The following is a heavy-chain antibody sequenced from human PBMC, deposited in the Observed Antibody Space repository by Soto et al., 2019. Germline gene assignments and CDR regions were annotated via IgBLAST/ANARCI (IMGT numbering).Heavy chain of an antibody. D-gene: IGHD6-13*01. CDR1: GDSVSSNSTA. CDR2: TYYRSKWYN. CDR3: ARDRRGYSSSRYVFDSEQNWFDP. V-gene: IGHV6-1*01. Sequence: SQTLSLTCAISGDSVSSNSTAWNWIRQSPSRGLEWLGRTYYRSKWYNDYAVSVKSRITINPDTSKNQFSLQLNSVTPEDTAVYYCARDRRGYSSSRYVFDSEQNWFDPWGQGTLVTVSS. J-gene: IGHJ5*02.